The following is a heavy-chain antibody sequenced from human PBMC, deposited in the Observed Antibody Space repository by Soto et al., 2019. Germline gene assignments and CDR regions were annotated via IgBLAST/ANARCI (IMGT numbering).Heavy chain of an antibody. V-gene: IGHV3-23*01. J-gene: IGHJ4*02. Sequence: VVSLRLSCAASGFTFNNYAMNWVRQAPGKGLELVATISNTGGSTYYADSVKGRFTISRDNSKNTLYLQMNSLRVEDTAVYYCARDRLAGNFDYWGQGTQVTVSS. CDR1: GFTFNNYA. CDR3: ARDRLAGNFDY. CDR2: ISNTGGST.